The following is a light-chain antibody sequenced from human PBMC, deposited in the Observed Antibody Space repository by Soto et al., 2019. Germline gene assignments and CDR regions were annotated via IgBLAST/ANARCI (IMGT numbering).Light chain of an antibody. CDR2: AAS. CDR3: HHANSCPIT. Sequence: DIQMTQSPSSVSASVGDRVTFTCRASQGISSWLAWYQQKPGKAPKLLIYAASSLQSGVPSRFSGSVSGTDFTLTISSLQPEDVATYYRHHANSCPITFGQGTRLEIK. J-gene: IGKJ5*01. CDR1: QGISSW. V-gene: IGKV1D-12*01.